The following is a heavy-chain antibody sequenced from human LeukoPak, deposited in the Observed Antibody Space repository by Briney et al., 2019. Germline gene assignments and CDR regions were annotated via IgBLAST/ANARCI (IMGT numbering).Heavy chain of an antibody. V-gene: IGHV3-7*03. J-gene: IGHJ4*02. D-gene: IGHD3-9*01. Sequence: GGSLRLSCAASGFTFTNYWMSWVRQAPGKGLEWVANINQDGSEKYYVDSVKGRFTISRDNSKNTLHLQMNSLRAEDTAVYYCAKRGVTGYKEAFDYWGQGTLVTVSS. CDR2: INQDGSEK. CDR3: AKRGVTGYKEAFDY. CDR1: GFTFTNYW.